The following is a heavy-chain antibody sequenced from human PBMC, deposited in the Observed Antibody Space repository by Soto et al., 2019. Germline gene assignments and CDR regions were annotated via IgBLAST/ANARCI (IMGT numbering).Heavy chain of an antibody. V-gene: IGHV1-18*01. Sequence: GASVKVSCKASGYTFTSYGISWGRQAPGQRLEWMGWISAYNGNTNYAQNLQGRVTMTTDTSTSTAYMELRSLRSDDTAVYYCARDAIAAAGTDDYYYYGMDVWGQGTTVTVSS. CDR1: GYTFTSYG. D-gene: IGHD6-13*01. CDR2: ISAYNGNT. J-gene: IGHJ6*02. CDR3: ARDAIAAAGTDDYYYYGMDV.